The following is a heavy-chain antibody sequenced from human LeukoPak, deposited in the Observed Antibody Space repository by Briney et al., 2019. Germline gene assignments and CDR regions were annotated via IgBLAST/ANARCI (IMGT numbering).Heavy chain of an antibody. Sequence: SETLSLTCTVSGGSISSSSYYWGWIRQPPGKGLEWIGEINHSGSTNYNPSLKSRVTISVDTSKNQFSLKLSSVTAADTAVYYCARGRGYLREFDYWGQGTLVTVSS. CDR2: INHSGST. J-gene: IGHJ4*02. CDR1: GGSISSSSYY. CDR3: ARGRGYLREFDY. D-gene: IGHD5-12*01. V-gene: IGHV4-39*07.